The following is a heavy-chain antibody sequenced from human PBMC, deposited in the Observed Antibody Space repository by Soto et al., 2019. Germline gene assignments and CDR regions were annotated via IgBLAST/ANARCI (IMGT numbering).Heavy chain of an antibody. V-gene: IGHV3-30*18. D-gene: IGHD3-10*01. CDR1: GFTFSSYG. Sequence: GGSLRLSCAASGFTFSSYGMHWVRQAPGKGLEWVAVISYDGNNKYYAGSVKGRFIVSRDNSKNTLYLQMSRLKPEDTAVYYCAKTDRKLPLWFTIGDVWGQGTTVTVSS. CDR3: AKTDRKLPLWFTIGDV. J-gene: IGHJ6*02. CDR2: ISYDGNNK.